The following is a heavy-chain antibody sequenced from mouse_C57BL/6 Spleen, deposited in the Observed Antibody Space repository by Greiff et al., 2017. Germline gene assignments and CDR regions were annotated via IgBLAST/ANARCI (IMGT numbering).Heavy chain of an antibody. CDR2: ICTGGGT. D-gene: IGHD3-3*01. CDR3: AVKGDWYYFDY. V-gene: IGHV2-9-1*01. CDR1: GFSLTSYA. J-gene: IGHJ2*01. Sequence: QVQLKESGPGLVAPSQSLSITCTVSGFSLTSYAIRWVRQPPGKGLEWLGVICTGGGTNYNSALKSRLSIIKDNSKRQAFLKMNSLQTDDTTRYYCAVKGDWYYFDYWGQGTTLTVSS.